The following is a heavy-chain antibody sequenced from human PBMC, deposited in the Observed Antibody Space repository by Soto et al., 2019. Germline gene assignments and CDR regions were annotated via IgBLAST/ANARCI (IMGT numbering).Heavy chain of an antibody. CDR1: GGTFSSYA. CDR3: ARDLGVVVPAALTYYYGMDV. J-gene: IGHJ6*02. V-gene: IGHV1-69*13. D-gene: IGHD2-2*01. Sequence: SVKVSCKASGGTFSSYAIRWVRQAPGQGLEWMGGIIPIFGTANYAQKFQGRVTITADESTSTAYMELSSLRSEDTAVYYCARDLGVVVPAALTYYYGMDVWGQGTTVTVSS. CDR2: IIPIFGTA.